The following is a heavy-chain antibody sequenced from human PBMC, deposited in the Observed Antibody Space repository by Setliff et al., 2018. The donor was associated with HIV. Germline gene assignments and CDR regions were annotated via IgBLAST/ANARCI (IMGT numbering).Heavy chain of an antibody. CDR1: GDSISTDY. CDR2: IYNSAST. V-gene: IGHV4-59*08. J-gene: IGHJ4*02. CDR3: ARHSPSDY. Sequence: PSETLSLTCTVSGDSISTDYWTWIRQPPGKGLEWIGYIYNSASTSYNPSLKSRVTISVDTSKNQFSLKWSSVTAADTAVYYCARHSPSDYWAQGTLSPSPQ.